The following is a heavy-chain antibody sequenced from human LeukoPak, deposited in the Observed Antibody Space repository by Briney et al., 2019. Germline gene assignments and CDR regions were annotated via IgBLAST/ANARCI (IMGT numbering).Heavy chain of an antibody. D-gene: IGHD4-17*01. CDR1: GLTFSNYA. Sequence: GGSLRLSCAASGLTFSNYAKTWVRQAPGKGLEWISSITGRGGASYTDSVKGRFTVYRDNSKNTLYLQMNSLRVGDTALYYCAKDPNGDYVGAFDSWGQGTMVTVSS. CDR3: AKDPNGDYVGAFDS. J-gene: IGHJ3*01. V-gene: IGHV3-23*01. CDR2: ITGRGGA.